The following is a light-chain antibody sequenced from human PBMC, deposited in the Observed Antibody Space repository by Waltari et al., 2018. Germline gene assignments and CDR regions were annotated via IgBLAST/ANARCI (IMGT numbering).Light chain of an antibody. Sequence: SYELTQPPSVSASPGQTSRITRPGDALPKHADYWYKQKPGQAPVLVRYRDSEGASGFPERFSCSSSWKTVTLTIGGVQAEDEADDYCQSADSSGTYGVFGGGTKLTGL. CDR3: QSADSSGTYGV. CDR2: RDS. CDR1: ALPKHA. V-gene: IGLV3-25*03. J-gene: IGLJ2*01.